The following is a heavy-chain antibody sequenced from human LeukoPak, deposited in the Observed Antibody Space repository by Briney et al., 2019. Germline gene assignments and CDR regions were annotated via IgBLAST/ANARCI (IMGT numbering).Heavy chain of an antibody. V-gene: IGHV4-38-2*01. D-gene: IGHD2-15*01. CDR2: IYHSGST. Sequence: SETLSLTCAVSGYSISSGYYWGWIRQPPGRGLEWIGSIYHSGSTYYNPSLKSRVTISVDTSKNQFSLKLSSVTAADTAVYYCARRMPPDYWGQGTLVTVSS. CDR3: ARRMPPDY. J-gene: IGHJ4*02. CDR1: GYSISSGYY.